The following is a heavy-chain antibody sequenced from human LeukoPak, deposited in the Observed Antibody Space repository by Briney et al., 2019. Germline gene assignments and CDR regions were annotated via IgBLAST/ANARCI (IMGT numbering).Heavy chain of an antibody. CDR3: AVHSSGWTGAEXFQH. D-gene: IGHD6-19*01. CDR2: INPSGGST. V-gene: IGHV1-46*01. J-gene: IGHJ1*01. CDR1: GYTFTSYY. Sequence: ASVKVSCKASGYTFTSYYMHWVRQAPGQGLEWMGIINPSGGSTSYAQKFQGRVTMTRDMSTSTVYMELSSLRSEDTAVYYCAVHSSGWTGAEXFQHWGXXXLVTVSS.